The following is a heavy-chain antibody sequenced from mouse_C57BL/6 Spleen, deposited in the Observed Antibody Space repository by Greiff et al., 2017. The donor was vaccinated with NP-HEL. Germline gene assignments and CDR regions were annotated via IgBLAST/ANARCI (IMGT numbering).Heavy chain of an antibody. J-gene: IGHJ2*01. CDR3: ASYGSSGDY. CDR1: GFTFSSYA. D-gene: IGHD1-1*01. Sequence: EVQGVESGGGLVKPGGSLKLSCAASGFTFSSYAMSWVRQTPEKRLEWVATISDGGSYTYYPDNVKGRFTISRDNAKNNLYLQMSHLKSEDTAMYYCASYGSSGDYWGQGTTLTVSS. CDR2: ISDGGSYT. V-gene: IGHV5-4*01.